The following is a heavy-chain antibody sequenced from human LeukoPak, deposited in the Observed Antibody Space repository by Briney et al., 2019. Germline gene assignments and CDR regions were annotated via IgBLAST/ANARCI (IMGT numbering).Heavy chain of an antibody. CDR1: GDSVSSNSAA. Sequence: PSQTLSLTCAISGDSVSSNSAAWNWIRQSPSRGLEWLGRTYYRSKWYYDYAVSVKSRITINPGTSKNQFSLQLNSVTPEDTAVYNCARFYYDTSGHGAFDIWGQGTMVTVSS. V-gene: IGHV6-1*01. CDR3: ARFYYDTSGHGAFDI. D-gene: IGHD3-22*01. CDR2: TYYRSKWYY. J-gene: IGHJ3*02.